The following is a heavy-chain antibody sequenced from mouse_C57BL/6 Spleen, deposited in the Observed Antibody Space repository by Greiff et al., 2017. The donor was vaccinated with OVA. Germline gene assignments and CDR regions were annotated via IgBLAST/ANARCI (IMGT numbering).Heavy chain of an antibody. CDR3: ARAYDYDADYYAMDY. J-gene: IGHJ4*01. CDR1: GFTFSDYG. Sequence: EVPLVESGGGLVKPGGSLKLSCAASGFTFSDYGMHWVRQAPEKGLECVAYISSGSSTIYYADTVKGRFTISRDNAKNTLFLQMTSLRSEDTAMYYCARAYDYDADYYAMDYWGQGTSVTVSS. V-gene: IGHV5-17*01. D-gene: IGHD2-4*01. CDR2: ISSGSSTI.